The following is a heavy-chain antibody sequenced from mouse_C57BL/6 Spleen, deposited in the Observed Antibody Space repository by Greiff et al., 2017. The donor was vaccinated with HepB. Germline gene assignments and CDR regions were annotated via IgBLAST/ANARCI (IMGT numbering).Heavy chain of an antibody. CDR3: ASSEGFPFAY. Sequence: QVQLKESGAELARPGASVKLSCKASGYTFTSYGISWVKQRTGQGLEWIGEIYPRSGNTYYNEKFKGKATLAADKSSSTAYMELRSLTPEDSAVYFCASSEGFPFAYWGQGTLVTVSA. CDR1: GYTFTSYG. CDR2: IYPRSGNT. J-gene: IGHJ3*01. V-gene: IGHV1-81*01.